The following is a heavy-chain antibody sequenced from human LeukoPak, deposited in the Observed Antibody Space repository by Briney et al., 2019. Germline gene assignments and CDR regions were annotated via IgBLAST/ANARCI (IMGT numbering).Heavy chain of an antibody. J-gene: IGHJ4*02. CDR1: GFTFSISW. V-gene: IGHV3-74*01. Sequence: GGSLRLFCVGSGFTFSISWVHWVRQPPGEGLVWLSRMNGDGRTINYVDSVKGRFTVSRDNAKNTLYLQLNSLGVEDTAIYCCARAWSYRVDYWGPGTQVTVSS. CDR3: ARAWSYRVDY. CDR2: MNGDGRTI. D-gene: IGHD3-16*02.